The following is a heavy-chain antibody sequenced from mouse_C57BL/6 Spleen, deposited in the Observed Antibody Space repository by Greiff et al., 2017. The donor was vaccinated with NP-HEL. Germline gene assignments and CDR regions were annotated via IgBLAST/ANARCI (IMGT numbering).Heavy chain of an antibody. V-gene: IGHV1-69*01. CDR3: ARSQYGYDAGYAMDY. Sequence: VQLQQPGAELVMPGASVKLSCKASGYTFTSYWMHWVKQRPGQGLEWIGEIDPSDSYTNYNQKFKGKSTLTVDKSSSTAYMQLSSLTSEDSAVYYCARSQYGYDAGYAMDYWGQGTSVTVSS. CDR2: IDPSDSYT. CDR1: GYTFTSYW. D-gene: IGHD2-2*01. J-gene: IGHJ4*01.